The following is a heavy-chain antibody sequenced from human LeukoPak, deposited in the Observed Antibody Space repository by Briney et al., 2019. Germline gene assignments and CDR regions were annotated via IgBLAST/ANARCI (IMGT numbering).Heavy chain of an antibody. CDR3: ARDLITGTSH. V-gene: IGHV3-7*03. CDR1: GFTFSSYW. CDR2: IKQDGSEK. Sequence: GGSLRLSCAASGFTFSSYWTSWVRQAPGKGLEWVANIKQDGSEKYYVDSVKGRFTISRDNAKNSLYLQMNSLRAEDTAVYYCARDLITGTSHWGQGTLVTVSS. D-gene: IGHD1-20*01. J-gene: IGHJ4*02.